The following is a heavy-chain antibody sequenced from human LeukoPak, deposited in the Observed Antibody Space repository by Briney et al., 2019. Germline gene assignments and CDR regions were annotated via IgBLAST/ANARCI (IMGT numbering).Heavy chain of an antibody. Sequence: GGSLRLSCAASGFTFSSYWMHWVRQAPGKGLVWVSRINSDGSSTSYADSVKGRFTISRDNAKNTLYLQMNSLRAEDTAVYYCARAGSSWYALPLDYWGQGTLVTVSS. V-gene: IGHV3-74*01. CDR3: ARAGSSWYALPLDY. J-gene: IGHJ4*02. CDR1: GFTFSSYW. CDR2: INSDGSST. D-gene: IGHD6-13*01.